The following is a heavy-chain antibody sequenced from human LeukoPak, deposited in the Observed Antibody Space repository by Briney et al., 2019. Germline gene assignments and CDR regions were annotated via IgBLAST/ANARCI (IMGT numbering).Heavy chain of an antibody. D-gene: IGHD2-15*01. Sequence: SETLSLTCTVSSGSISSSNYYWSWIRQPAGKGLEWIGRISTIGITNYNPSLNSRVTISIDTSKNQFSLKLSSVTAADTAVYYCARDGCGGSCFHYYYYYMDVWGKGTPVTISS. CDR1: SGSISSSNYY. J-gene: IGHJ6*03. V-gene: IGHV4-61*02. CDR2: ISTIGIT. CDR3: ARDGCGGSCFHYYYYYMDV.